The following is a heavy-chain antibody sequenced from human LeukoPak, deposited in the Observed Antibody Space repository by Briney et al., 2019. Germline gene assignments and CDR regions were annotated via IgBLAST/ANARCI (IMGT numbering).Heavy chain of an antibody. V-gene: IGHV4-38-2*01. J-gene: IGHJ4*02. D-gene: IGHD1-26*01. Sequence: SETLSLTCAVSGYSISSGYYWGWIRQPPGKGLEWIGSIYHSGSTYSNPSLKGRVTMSVDTSKNQVSLKMTSVTAADTAVYYCARFRGSYSFDYWGQGTLVTVSS. CDR3: ARFRGSYSFDY. CDR2: IYHSGST. CDR1: GYSISSGYY.